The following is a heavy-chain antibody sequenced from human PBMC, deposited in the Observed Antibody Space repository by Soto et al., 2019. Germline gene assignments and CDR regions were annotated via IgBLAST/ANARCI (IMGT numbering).Heavy chain of an antibody. CDR2: IGTAGDT. Sequence: VGSLRLPCADSGFTFSSFDMHWVRHATGKGLEWVSAIGTAGDTYYPGSVKGRFTISRENAKNSLYLQMNSLRAEDTAVYYCARGRSGSLSSFDYWGQGTLVTVSS. D-gene: IGHD6-19*01. J-gene: IGHJ4*02. CDR3: ARGRSGSLSSFDY. CDR1: GFTFSSFD. V-gene: IGHV3-13*01.